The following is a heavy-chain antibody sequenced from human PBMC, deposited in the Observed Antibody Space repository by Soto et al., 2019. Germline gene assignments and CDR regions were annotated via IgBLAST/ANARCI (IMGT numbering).Heavy chain of an antibody. CDR1: GGSISSGGYY. CDR3: ARVTIVDNLYDFWSGYLGY. V-gene: IGHV4-31*03. D-gene: IGHD3-3*01. CDR2: IYYSGST. J-gene: IGHJ4*02. Sequence: SETLSLTCTVSGGSISSGGYYWSWIRQHPGKGLEWIGYIYYSGSTYYNPSLKSRVTISVDTSKNQFSLKLSSVTAADTAVYYCARVTIVDNLYDFWSGYLGYWGQGTLVTVSS.